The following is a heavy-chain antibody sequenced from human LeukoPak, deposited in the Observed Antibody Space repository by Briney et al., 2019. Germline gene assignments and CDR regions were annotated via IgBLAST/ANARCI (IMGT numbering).Heavy chain of an antibody. V-gene: IGHV3-23*01. CDR3: ARVGGGYSYVDYYYYMDV. CDR1: GFTFSSYA. CDR2: ISGSGGST. D-gene: IGHD5-18*01. J-gene: IGHJ6*03. Sequence: AGGSLRLSCAASGFTFSSYAMSWVRQAPGKGLEWVSAISGSGGSTYYADSVKGRFTISRDNAKNSLYLQMNSLRAEDTAVYYCARVGGGYSYVDYYYYMDVWGKGTTVTVSS.